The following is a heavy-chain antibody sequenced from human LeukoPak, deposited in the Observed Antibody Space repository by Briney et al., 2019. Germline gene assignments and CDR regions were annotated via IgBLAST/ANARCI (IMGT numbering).Heavy chain of an antibody. J-gene: IGHJ4*02. CDR1: GYTLTELS. CDR3: AKCGWSSSSSFVDY. V-gene: IGHV1-24*01. D-gene: IGHD6-6*01. CDR2: FDPEDGET. Sequence: GASVKVSCKVSGYTLTELSMHWVRQAPGKGLEWMGGFDPEDGETIYAQKFQGRVTMTEDTSTDTAYMELSSLRSEDTAVYYCAKCGWSSSSSFVDYWGQGTLVTVSS.